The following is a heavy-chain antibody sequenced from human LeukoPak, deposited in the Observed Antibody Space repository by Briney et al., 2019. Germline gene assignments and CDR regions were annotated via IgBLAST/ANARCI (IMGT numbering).Heavy chain of an antibody. CDR2: ISYDGRNK. CDR1: GFTFSSYA. J-gene: IGHJ3*02. V-gene: IGHV3-30-3*02. Sequence: GGSLRLSCAASGFTFSSYAMRWVRQAPGKGLEWVAVISYDGRNKYYADSVKGRFTISRDNSKNTLYLQMNSRRAEDAAVYYCANEYRKGDIWGQGTMVTVSS. D-gene: IGHD1-26*01. CDR3: ANEYRKGDI.